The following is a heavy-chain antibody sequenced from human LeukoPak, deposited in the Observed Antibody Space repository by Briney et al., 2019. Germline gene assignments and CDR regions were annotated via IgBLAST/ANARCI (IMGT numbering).Heavy chain of an antibody. CDR3: ARGPFSSSWSDFDY. Sequence: NPGGSLTLPCAASGFTFSDYSLNWVRQAPGKGLEWVSCISGDSRYIYYADSVKGRSTISRDNAQNSLYLHMNSLRAEDTAVYYCARGPFSSSWSDFDYWGQGTLVTVSS. D-gene: IGHD6-13*01. CDR1: GFTFSDYS. V-gene: IGHV3-21*06. J-gene: IGHJ4*02. CDR2: ISGDSRYI.